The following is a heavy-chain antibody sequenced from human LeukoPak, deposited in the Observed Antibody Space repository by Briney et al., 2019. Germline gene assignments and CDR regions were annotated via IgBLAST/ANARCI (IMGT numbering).Heavy chain of an antibody. J-gene: IGHJ4*02. CDR1: GGSISSGSYY. V-gene: IGHV4-61*02. CDR3: ARGGVAASHYYFDY. CDR2: IYTSGST. D-gene: IGHD2-15*01. Sequence: SQTLSLTCTVSGGSISSGSYYWSWIRQPAGKGLERIGRIYTSGSTNYNPSLKSRVTISVDTSKNQFSLKLSSVTAADTAVYYCARGGVAASHYYFDYWGQGTLVTVSS.